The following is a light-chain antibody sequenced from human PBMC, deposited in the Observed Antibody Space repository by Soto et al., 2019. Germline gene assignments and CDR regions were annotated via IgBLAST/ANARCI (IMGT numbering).Light chain of an antibody. Sequence: QSVLTQPPSTSGTPGQRVTISCSGSSSNIGSYTVNWYQHLPGTAPKLLIYSNNQRPSGVPDRFSGSKSGTSASLAVSGLQSEDEADYYCAAWDYSLNGYVFGTGTKLTVL. CDR1: SSNIGSYT. J-gene: IGLJ1*01. CDR2: SNN. V-gene: IGLV1-44*01. CDR3: AAWDYSLNGYV.